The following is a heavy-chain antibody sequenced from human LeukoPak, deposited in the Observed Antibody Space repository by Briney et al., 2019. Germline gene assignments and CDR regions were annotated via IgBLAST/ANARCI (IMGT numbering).Heavy chain of an antibody. CDR2: IRYDGSNK. CDR3: ARGAKWAYYFDY. D-gene: IGHD1-26*01. V-gene: IGHV3-30*02. CDR1: GFTFSSYG. J-gene: IGHJ4*02. Sequence: GGSLRLSCAASGFTFSSYGMHWVRQAPGKGLEWVAFIRYDGSNKYYADSVKGRFTISRDNSKNTLYLQMNSLTAEDTAVYYCARGAKWAYYFDYWGQGTLVTVSS.